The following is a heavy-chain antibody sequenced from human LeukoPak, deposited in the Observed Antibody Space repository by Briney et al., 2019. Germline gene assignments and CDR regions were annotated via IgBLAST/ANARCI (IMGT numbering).Heavy chain of an antibody. CDR3: VKERITMIVVVIPSDAFDI. CDR2: ISGSGGST. CDR1: GFTFSSYA. Sequence: GGSLRLSCAASGFTFSSYAMSWVRQAPGKGLEWVSAISGSGGSTYYADSVKGRFTISRDNSKNTLYLQMNSLRAEDTAVYYCVKERITMIVVVIPSDAFDIWGQGTMVTVSS. D-gene: IGHD3-22*01. V-gene: IGHV3-23*01. J-gene: IGHJ3*02.